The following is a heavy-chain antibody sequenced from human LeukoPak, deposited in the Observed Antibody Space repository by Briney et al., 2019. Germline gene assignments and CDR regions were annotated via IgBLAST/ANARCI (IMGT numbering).Heavy chain of an antibody. D-gene: IGHD5-18*01. Sequence: VASVKVSCKASGGTFSSYAISWVRQAPGQGLEWMGGTIPIFGTAHYAQKFQGRVTITADESTNTAYMELSSLTYEDTAMYYCARDGDTAMVSFYDIWGQGTKVTVSS. CDR1: GGTFSSYA. CDR2: TIPIFGTA. V-gene: IGHV1-69*13. J-gene: IGHJ3*02. CDR3: ARDGDTAMVSFYDI.